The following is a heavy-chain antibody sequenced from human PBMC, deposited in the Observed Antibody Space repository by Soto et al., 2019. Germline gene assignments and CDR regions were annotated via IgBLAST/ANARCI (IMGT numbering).Heavy chain of an antibody. CDR3: ARVGAVPPAVVGYCSGGSCYDRGTYYFDY. CDR2: INPNSGGT. CDR1: GYTFTGYY. V-gene: IGHV1-2*02. D-gene: IGHD2-15*01. Sequence: QVQLVQSGAEVKKPGASVKVSCKASGYTFTGYYMHWVRQAPGQGLEWMGWINPNSGGTNYAQKFQGRVTMTRDTSISTAYMELSRLRSDDTAVYYCARVGAVPPAVVGYCSGGSCYDRGTYYFDYWGQGTLVTVSS. J-gene: IGHJ4*02.